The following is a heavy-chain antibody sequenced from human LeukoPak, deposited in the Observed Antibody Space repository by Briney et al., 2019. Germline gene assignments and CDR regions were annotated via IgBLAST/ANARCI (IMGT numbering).Heavy chain of an antibody. CDR3: ARGREERYFDRLADTPGNWFDP. V-gene: IGHV4-4*07. D-gene: IGHD3-9*01. J-gene: IGHJ5*02. Sequence: PSETLSLTCTVSGGSISSYYWSWIRQPAGKGLEWIGRIYTSGSTNYNPSLKSRVTMSVDTSKNQFSLKLSSVTAADTAVYYCARGREERYFDRLADTPGNWFDPWGQGTLVTVSS. CDR1: GGSISSYY. CDR2: IYTSGST.